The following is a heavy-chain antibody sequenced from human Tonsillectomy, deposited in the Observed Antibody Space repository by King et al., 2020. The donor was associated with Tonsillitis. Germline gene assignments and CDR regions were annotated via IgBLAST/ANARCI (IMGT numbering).Heavy chain of an antibody. Sequence: VQLVESGGGLVKPGGSLRLSCAASGFTYSNAWMNWVRQAPGKGLEWVGRIKSITDGGTTDYAAPVKGRFTISRDDSKHTLYLQMNSLKTEDTAVYYCTLLPEACPGYWGQGTLVTVSS. CDR2: IKSITDGGTT. V-gene: IGHV3-15*01. CDR3: TLLPEACPGY. D-gene: IGHD1-26*01. CDR1: GFTYSNAW. J-gene: IGHJ4*02.